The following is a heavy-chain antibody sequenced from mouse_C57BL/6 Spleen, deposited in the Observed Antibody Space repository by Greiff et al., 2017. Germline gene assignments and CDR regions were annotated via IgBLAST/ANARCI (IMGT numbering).Heavy chain of an antibody. CDR3: ASPLLYYDYFAY. Sequence: QVQLQQPGTDLVKPAASVKLSCTASGYTFTSDWKHWLKQRPGQGHEWIGNIKTSNGGTNYNEKFKSKATLTGDKSSSTAYMQLSSLTSEDSAVYYCASPLLYYDYFAYWGQGTTLTVSS. J-gene: IGHJ2*01. V-gene: IGHV1-53*01. CDR1: GYTFTSDW. D-gene: IGHD2-4*01. CDR2: IKTSNGGT.